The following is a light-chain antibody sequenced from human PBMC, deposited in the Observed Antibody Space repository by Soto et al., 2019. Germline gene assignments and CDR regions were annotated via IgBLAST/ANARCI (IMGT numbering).Light chain of an antibody. V-gene: IGKV2-28*01. CDR1: QSLLHSDGDNY. J-gene: IGKJ3*01. CDR2: LVS. CDR3: MQTLQTPYT. Sequence: IVMTQSPLSLPVTPGEPASISCKSSQSLLHSDGDNYLEWYVQKAGQSPQLLIDLVSHRATGVPGRRSGSGSRTDFTLKISKVEADEVGVYYCMQTLQTPYTFGPGTKVEIK.